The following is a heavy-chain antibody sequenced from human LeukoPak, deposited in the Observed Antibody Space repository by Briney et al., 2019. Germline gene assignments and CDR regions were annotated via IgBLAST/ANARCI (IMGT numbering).Heavy chain of an antibody. CDR3: ARHGYDFWSGHNWFDP. CDR2: IYYSGST. V-gene: IGHV4-39*01. J-gene: IGHJ5*02. Sequence: PSETLSLTCTVSGGSISSSSYYWGWIRQPPGKGLEWIGSIYYSGSTYYNPSLKSRVTISVDTSKNQFSLKLSSVTAADTAVYYCARHGYDFWSGHNWFDPWGQGTLVTVSS. D-gene: IGHD3-3*01. CDR1: GGSISSSSYY.